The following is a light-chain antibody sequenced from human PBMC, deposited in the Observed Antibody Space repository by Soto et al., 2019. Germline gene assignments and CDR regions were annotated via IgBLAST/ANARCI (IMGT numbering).Light chain of an antibody. CDR3: SSWTTSTTRV. CDR1: NSDVGGYNY. V-gene: IGLV2-14*01. Sequence: QSALTQPASVSGSPGQSITLSCTGTNSDVGGYNYVSWYQHHPGKAPKLIIYEVSERPSGVSNRFSGSKSGNTASLTISGLQAEDEADYYCSSWTTSTTRVFGGGTNVTVL. CDR2: EVS. J-gene: IGLJ3*02.